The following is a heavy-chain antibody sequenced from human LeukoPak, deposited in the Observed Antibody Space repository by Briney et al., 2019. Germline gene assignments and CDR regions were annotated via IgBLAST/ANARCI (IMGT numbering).Heavy chain of an antibody. CDR2: IIPIFGTA. J-gene: IGHJ4*02. Sequence: GASVKVSCKASGGTFSSYAISWVRQAPGQGLEWMGGIIPIFGTANYAQKFQGRVTITTDESTSTAYMELSSLRSEDTAVYYCASIEPIVGAPFDYWGQGTLVTVSS. CDR1: GGTFSSYA. CDR3: ASIEPIVGAPFDY. D-gene: IGHD1-26*01. V-gene: IGHV1-69*05.